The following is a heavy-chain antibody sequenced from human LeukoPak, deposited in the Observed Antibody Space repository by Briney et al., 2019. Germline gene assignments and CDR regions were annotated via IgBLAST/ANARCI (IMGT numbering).Heavy chain of an antibody. CDR1: RFTFNSCA. D-gene: IGHD5-12*01. J-gene: IGHJ4*02. CDR2: IGGSNGIT. CDR3: ARNENSGWGYFDY. V-gene: IGHV3-23*01. Sequence: PGGSLRLSCAASRFTFNSCAMSWVRQAPGKGLEWVSVIGGSNGITFYVGSVKGRFTTSRDNSKDTLYLQMNSLRAEDTAVYYCARNENSGWGYFDYWGQGTLVTVSS.